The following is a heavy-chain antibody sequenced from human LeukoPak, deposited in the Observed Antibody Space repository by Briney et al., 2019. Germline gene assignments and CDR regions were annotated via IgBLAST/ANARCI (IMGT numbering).Heavy chain of an antibody. Sequence: PGGSLRLSCAASGFTFSPYGMHWVRQAPGKGLEWVAFIDYGGSYKYYADSAKGRFTISRDNSRNTLYLQMNSLRVEDTAVYYCARTILPALDYWGQGTLVTVSS. CDR1: GFTFSPYG. J-gene: IGHJ4*02. CDR3: ARTILPALDY. CDR2: IDYGGSYK. V-gene: IGHV3-30*19. D-gene: IGHD2-2*01.